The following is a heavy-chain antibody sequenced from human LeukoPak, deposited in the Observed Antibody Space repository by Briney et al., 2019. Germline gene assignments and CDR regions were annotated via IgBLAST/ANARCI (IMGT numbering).Heavy chain of an antibody. CDR2: ISTGGGST. Sequence: GGSLRLSCAASGFTFNNYAMSWVRQAPGKGLEWVSTISTGGGSTYYADSVKDRFTISRDNSENTLYLQMNSLRADDTAMYYCAKDATVYSSGRGYFDYWGQGALVTVSS. CDR1: GFTFNNYA. J-gene: IGHJ4*02. D-gene: IGHD3-22*01. CDR3: AKDATVYSSGRGYFDY. V-gene: IGHV3-23*01.